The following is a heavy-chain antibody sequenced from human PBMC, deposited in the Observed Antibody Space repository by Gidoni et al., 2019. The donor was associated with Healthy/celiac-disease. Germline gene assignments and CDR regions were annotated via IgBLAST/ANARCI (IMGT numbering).Heavy chain of an antibody. V-gene: IGHV3-72*01. Sequence: EVQLVESGGGLVQPGGSLRLSCAASGFTFSDHYMDWVRQAPGKGLEWVGRTRNKANSYTTEYAASVKVRFTISRDDSKNSLYLQMNSLKTEDTAVYYCARGYYGSGSYYPFDYWGQGTLVTVSS. CDR2: TRNKANSYTT. CDR3: ARGYYGSGSYYPFDY. D-gene: IGHD3-10*01. CDR1: GFTFSDHY. J-gene: IGHJ4*02.